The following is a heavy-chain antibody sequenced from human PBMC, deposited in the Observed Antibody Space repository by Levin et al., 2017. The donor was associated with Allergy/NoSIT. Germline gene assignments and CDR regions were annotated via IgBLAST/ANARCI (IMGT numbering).Heavy chain of an antibody. CDR1: GFPFSSYA. D-gene: IGHD5-12*01. CDR3: AKGRGFGGYYLQREYYFDC. CDR2: ISGSGGST. V-gene: IGHV3-23*01. Sequence: GGSLRLSCAASGFPFSSYAMSWVRQAPGKGLEWVSAISGSGGSTYYADSVKGRFTISRDNSKNTLYLQMNSLRAEDTAVYYCAKGRGFGGYYLQREYYFDCWGQGTLVTVSS. J-gene: IGHJ4*02.